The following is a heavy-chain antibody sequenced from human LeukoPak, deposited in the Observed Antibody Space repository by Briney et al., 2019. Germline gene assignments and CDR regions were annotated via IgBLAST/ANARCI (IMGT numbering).Heavy chain of an antibody. J-gene: IGHJ4*02. CDR2: ISYDGSNK. D-gene: IGHD3-10*01. CDR1: GFTFSSYA. CDR3: ARDYRMVLLWFGEKMGFDY. V-gene: IGHV3-30-3*01. Sequence: PGGSLRLSCAASGFTFSSYAMHWVCQAPGKGLEWVAVISYDGSNKYYADSVKGRFTISRGNSKNTLYLQMNSLRAEDTAVYYCARDYRMVLLWFGEKMGFDYWGQGTLVTVSS.